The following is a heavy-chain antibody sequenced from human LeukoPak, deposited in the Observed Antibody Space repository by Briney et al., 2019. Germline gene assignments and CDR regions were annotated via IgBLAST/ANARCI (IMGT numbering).Heavy chain of an antibody. CDR3: ARDLRDYDILTGYYSAFDI. CDR1: GGSISSSSYY. CDR2: IYYSGST. J-gene: IGHJ3*02. D-gene: IGHD3-9*01. Sequence: SETLSLTCTVSGGSISSSSYYWSWIRQPPGKGLEWIGYIYYSGSTNYNPSLRSRVTISVDTSKNQFSLKLSSVTAADTAVYYCARDLRDYDILTGYYSAFDIWGQGTMVTVSS. V-gene: IGHV4-61*01.